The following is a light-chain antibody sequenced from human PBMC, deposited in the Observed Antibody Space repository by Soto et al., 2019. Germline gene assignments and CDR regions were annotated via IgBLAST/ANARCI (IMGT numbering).Light chain of an antibody. CDR3: QQYDDLPTYT. Sequence: DIPMTQSPSSLSASVGDRVTITCQASQAISNHLNWYQQKPGKAPNLLIYHASNLETGVPSRFSGSGSGTDFSFTISSLQPEDIATYYCQQYDDLPTYTFGQGTKVEIK. V-gene: IGKV1-33*01. CDR1: QAISNH. CDR2: HAS. J-gene: IGKJ2*01.